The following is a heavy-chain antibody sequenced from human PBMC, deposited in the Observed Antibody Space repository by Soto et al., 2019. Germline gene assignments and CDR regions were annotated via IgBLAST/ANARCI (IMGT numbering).Heavy chain of an antibody. V-gene: IGHV3-48*01. D-gene: IGHD3-22*01. CDR3: AKPTYYYDSSGPPAY. CDR1: GFTFSTYS. J-gene: IGHJ4*02. CDR2: ISSSSSTI. Sequence: EVQLVESGGGLVQPGGSLRLSCAPSGFTFSTYSMNWVRQAPGKWLEWVSYISSSSSTIFYTDSVKGRFTVSRDNAKNPLYLQMNSLRAEDTSFYYCAKPTYYYDSSGPPAYWGQGTLVTVSS.